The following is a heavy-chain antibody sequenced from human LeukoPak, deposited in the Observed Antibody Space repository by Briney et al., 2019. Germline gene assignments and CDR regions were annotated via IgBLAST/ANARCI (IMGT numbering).Heavy chain of an antibody. Sequence: GSLRLSCATSGFTFSNAWMSWVRQAPGKGLEWVGRIKSKTDGGTTDYAAPVKGRFTISRDDSKNTLYLQMNSLKTEDTAVYYCTTETDIVYFDYWGQGTLVTVSS. V-gene: IGHV3-15*01. J-gene: IGHJ4*02. D-gene: IGHD3-16*02. CDR2: IKSKTDGGTT. CDR3: TTETDIVYFDY. CDR1: GFTFSNAW.